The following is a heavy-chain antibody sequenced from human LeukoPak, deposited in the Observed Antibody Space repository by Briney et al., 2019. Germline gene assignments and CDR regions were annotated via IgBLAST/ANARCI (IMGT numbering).Heavy chain of an antibody. Sequence: GGSLRLSCAASGFTVSTNYMTWVRQAPGKGLEWVSVIYSGGNTYYADSVKGRFTISRDNSNNTLHLQMNSLRADDTAVYYCAKDSWTGYSYGYGGGYWGQGTLVTVSS. CDR3: AKDSWTGYSYGYGGGY. D-gene: IGHD5-18*01. V-gene: IGHV3-53*01. CDR1: GFTVSTNY. J-gene: IGHJ4*02. CDR2: IYSGGNT.